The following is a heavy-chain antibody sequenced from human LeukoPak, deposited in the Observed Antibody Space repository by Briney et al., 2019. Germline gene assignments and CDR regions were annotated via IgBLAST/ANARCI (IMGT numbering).Heavy chain of an antibody. CDR3: ARRLGGSGYLDY. V-gene: IGHV4-59*01. J-gene: IGHJ4*02. CDR2: IYYSGNT. Sequence: SETLSLTCTVSGGPINSYYWSWIRQPPGKGLELIGYIYYSGNTNYNPSLKSRVTISVDTSKNKFSLKLSSVTAADTAVYYCARRLGGSGYLDYWGQGILVTVSS. D-gene: IGHD3-22*01. CDR1: GGPINSYY.